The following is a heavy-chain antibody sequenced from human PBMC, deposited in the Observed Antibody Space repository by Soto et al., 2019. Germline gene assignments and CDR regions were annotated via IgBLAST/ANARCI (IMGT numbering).Heavy chain of an antibody. Sequence: PGESLKISCKGSGYSFTSYWIGWVRQMPGKGLEWMGIIYPGDSDTRYSPSFQGQVTISADKSISTAYLQWSSLKASDTAMYYCARLFQLDPVKYYYYYGMDVWGQGTTVTVSS. J-gene: IGHJ6*02. CDR1: GYSFTSYW. D-gene: IGHD2-2*01. V-gene: IGHV5-51*01. CDR2: IYPGDSDT. CDR3: ARLFQLDPVKYYYYYGMDV.